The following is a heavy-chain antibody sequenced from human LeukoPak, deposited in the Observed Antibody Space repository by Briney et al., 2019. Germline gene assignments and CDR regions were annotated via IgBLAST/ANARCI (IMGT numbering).Heavy chain of an antibody. Sequence: GGSLRLSCAASGFTFSSYSMNWVRQAPGKGLEWVSSISSSSSYIYYAGSVKGRFTTSRDNAKNSLYLQMNSLRAEVTAVYYCASSGLGYDILTGYYPVDYWGQGTLVTVSS. J-gene: IGHJ4*02. V-gene: IGHV3-21*01. CDR1: GFTFSSYS. CDR2: ISSSSSYI. CDR3: ASSGLGYDILTGYYPVDY. D-gene: IGHD3-9*01.